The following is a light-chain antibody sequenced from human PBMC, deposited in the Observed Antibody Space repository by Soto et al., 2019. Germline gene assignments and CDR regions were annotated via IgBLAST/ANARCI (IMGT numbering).Light chain of an antibody. J-gene: IGLJ1*01. CDR2: DVS. CDR3: CSYAGSYSYV. V-gene: IGLV2-11*01. Sequence: QSALTQPRSVSESPGQSVTISCTGTSSDVGGYNFVSWYQHHPGKAPKLMIYDVSKRPSGVLDRFSGSKSGYTASLTISGLQAEDEADYYCCSYAGSYSYVFGTGTKVTVL. CDR1: SSDVGGYNF.